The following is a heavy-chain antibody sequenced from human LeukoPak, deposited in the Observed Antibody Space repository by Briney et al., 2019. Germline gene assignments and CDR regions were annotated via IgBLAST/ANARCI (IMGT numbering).Heavy chain of an antibody. CDR3: ATHVGATSRAFDI. D-gene: IGHD1-26*01. CDR1: GYTLTELS. CDR2: LDPEDGET. J-gene: IGHJ3*02. V-gene: IGHV1-24*01. Sequence: ASVKVSCKVSGYTLTELSMHWVRQAPGKGLEWMGGLDPEDGETIYAQKFQGRVTMTEDTSTDTAYMELSSLRSEDTAVYYCATHVGATSRAFDIWGQGTMVTVSS.